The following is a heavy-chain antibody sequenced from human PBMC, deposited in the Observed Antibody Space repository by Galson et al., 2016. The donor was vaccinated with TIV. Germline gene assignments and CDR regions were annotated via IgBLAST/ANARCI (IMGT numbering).Heavy chain of an antibody. D-gene: IGHD2-15*01. CDR1: GFTFSSYA. Sequence: SLRLSCAASGFTFSSYAMSWVRRTPGKGLEWVSTFSGSPATTYYADSVKGRFTISRDNSKNTLDLQMNSLRAEDTAQYYCAKGTLATCSGVRCYYFDSWGQGTLVTVSS. CDR3: AKGTLATCSGVRCYYFDS. V-gene: IGHV3-23*01. CDR2: FSGSPATT. J-gene: IGHJ4*02.